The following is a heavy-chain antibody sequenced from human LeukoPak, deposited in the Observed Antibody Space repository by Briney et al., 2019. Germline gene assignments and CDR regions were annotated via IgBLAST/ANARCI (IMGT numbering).Heavy chain of an antibody. CDR3: AREALVVGATTYFHY. V-gene: IGHV4-61*02. CDR1: GGSISSGSYY. Sequence: SETLSLTCTVSGGSISSGSYYWSWLRQPAGKGLEWIVRIYTSGSTNYNPSLKSRLTISVDTSRNQFSLNLSSVPAADTAVYYCAREALVVGATTYFHYWGQGTLVTVSS. CDR2: IYTSGST. D-gene: IGHD1-26*01. J-gene: IGHJ4*02.